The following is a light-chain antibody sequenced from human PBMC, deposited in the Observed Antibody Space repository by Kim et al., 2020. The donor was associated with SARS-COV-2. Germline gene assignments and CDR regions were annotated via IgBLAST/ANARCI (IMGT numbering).Light chain of an antibody. V-gene: IGLV3-19*01. CDR3: NSRDSNDKVV. Sequence: SSELTQDPAVSVALGQTVRITCQGDSLRSYYATWYQQKPGKAPILVIYGKNNRPSGIPDRFSGSSSGNTASLTIPGTQAGDEADYSCNSRDSNDKVVFGG. CDR2: GKN. CDR1: SLRSYY. J-gene: IGLJ2*01.